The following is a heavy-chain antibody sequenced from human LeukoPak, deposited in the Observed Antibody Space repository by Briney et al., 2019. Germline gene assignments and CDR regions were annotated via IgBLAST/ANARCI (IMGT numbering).Heavy chain of an antibody. Sequence: GGSLRLSCAASGFTFDDYDMHWVRQPPGKGLEWVSLISGDGGSTYSADSVKGRFTISRDNSKNSLYLQMDSLRTEDTAFYYCAKDLGPTGAAWFDPWGQGTLVTVSS. V-gene: IGHV3-43*02. D-gene: IGHD1-14*01. J-gene: IGHJ5*02. CDR3: AKDLGPTGAAWFDP. CDR2: ISGDGGST. CDR1: GFTFDDYD.